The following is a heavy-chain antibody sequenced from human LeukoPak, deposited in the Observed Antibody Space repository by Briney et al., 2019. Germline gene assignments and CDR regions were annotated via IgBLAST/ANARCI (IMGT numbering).Heavy chain of an antibody. CDR2: IYTSGST. CDR3: ARSATYYYDSSGYYTVDRFDY. D-gene: IGHD3-22*01. V-gene: IGHV4-4*07. Sequence: SETLSLTCTVSGGSISSYYWSWIRQPAGKGLEWIGRIYTSGSTNYNPSLKSRVTMSVDTSKNQFSLKLSSVTAADTAVYYCARSATYYYDSSGYYTVDRFDYWGQGTLVTVSS. CDR1: GGSISSYY. J-gene: IGHJ4*02.